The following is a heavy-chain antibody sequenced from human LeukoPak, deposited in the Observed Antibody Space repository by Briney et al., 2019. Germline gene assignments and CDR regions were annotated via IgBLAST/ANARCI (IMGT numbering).Heavy chain of an antibody. Sequence: SETLSLTCAVYGGSFSGYYWSWIRQPPGKGLEWIGYIYYSGSTNYNPSLKSRVTISVDTSKNQFSLKLSSVTAADTAVYYCARERAYGDYAFDYWGQGTLVTVSS. CDR3: ARERAYGDYAFDY. J-gene: IGHJ4*02. CDR1: GGSFSGYY. CDR2: IYYSGST. V-gene: IGHV4-59*01. D-gene: IGHD4-17*01.